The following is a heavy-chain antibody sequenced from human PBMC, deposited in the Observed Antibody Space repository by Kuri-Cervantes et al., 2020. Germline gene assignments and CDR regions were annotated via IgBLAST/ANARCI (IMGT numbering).Heavy chain of an antibody. J-gene: IGHJ3*02. Sequence: GGSLRLSCAASGFTFSSYGMHWVRQAPGKGLEWVAVIWYDGSNKYYVDSVKGRFTISRDNYKNTLYLQMNSLRAEDTAVYYCARDTMVRGAPMGSDIWGQGTMVTVSS. D-gene: IGHD3-10*01. CDR3: ARDTMVRGAPMGSDI. CDR1: GFTFSSYG. V-gene: IGHV3-33*01. CDR2: IWYDGSNK.